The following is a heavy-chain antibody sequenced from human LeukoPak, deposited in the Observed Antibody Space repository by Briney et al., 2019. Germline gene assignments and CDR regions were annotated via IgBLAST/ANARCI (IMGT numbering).Heavy chain of an antibody. J-gene: IGHJ6*02. V-gene: IGHV4-39*07. Sequence: SETLSLTCTVSGGSISSSSYYWGWIRQPPGEGLEWIGSIYYSGSTYYNPSLKSRVTISVDTSKNQFSLKLSSVTAADTAVYFCARGLSGYYYYGMDVWGQGTTVTVSS. CDR1: GGSISSSSYY. CDR2: IYYSGST. CDR3: ARGLSGYYYYGMDV. D-gene: IGHD3-10*01.